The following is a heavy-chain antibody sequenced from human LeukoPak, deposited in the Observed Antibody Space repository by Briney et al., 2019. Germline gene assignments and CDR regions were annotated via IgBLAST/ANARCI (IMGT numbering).Heavy chain of an antibody. CDR1: GGTFSSYA. Sequence: SVKGSCKASGGTFSSYAISWVRQAPGQGLEWMGRIIPILGIANYAQKFQGRVMITADKSTSTAYMELSSLRSEDTAVYYCARTPNRGPPTIYYYYYYGMDVWGQGTTVTVSS. J-gene: IGHJ6*02. CDR3: ARTPNRGPPTIYYYYYYGMDV. CDR2: IIPILGIA. V-gene: IGHV1-69*04. D-gene: IGHD1-14*01.